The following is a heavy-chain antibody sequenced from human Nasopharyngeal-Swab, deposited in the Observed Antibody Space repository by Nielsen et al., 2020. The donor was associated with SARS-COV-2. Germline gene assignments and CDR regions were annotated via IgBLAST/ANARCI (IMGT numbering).Heavy chain of an antibody. Sequence: GESLKISCAASGFTFSSYGMHWVRQAPGKGLEWVAVIWYDGSNKYYADSVKGRFTISRDNSKNTLYLQMNSLRAEDTALYYCAKAGSYYVFFSNWFDPWGQGTLVTVSS. V-gene: IGHV3-30*02. CDR3: AKAGSYYVFFSNWFDP. D-gene: IGHD1-26*01. CDR2: IWYDGSNK. CDR1: GFTFSSYG. J-gene: IGHJ5*02.